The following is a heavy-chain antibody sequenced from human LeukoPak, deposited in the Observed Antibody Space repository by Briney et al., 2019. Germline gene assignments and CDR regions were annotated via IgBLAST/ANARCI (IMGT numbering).Heavy chain of an antibody. CDR3: ARLIWFGELFPSNAFDI. V-gene: IGHV4-34*01. CDR2: INHSGST. D-gene: IGHD3-10*01. CDR1: GGSFSGYY. J-gene: IGHJ3*02. Sequence: SETLSLTCAVYGGSFSGYYWSWIRQPPGKGLEWIGEINHSGSTNYNPSLKSRVTISVDTSKNQFSLKLSSVTAADTAVYYCARLIWFGELFPSNAFDIWGQGTMVTVSS.